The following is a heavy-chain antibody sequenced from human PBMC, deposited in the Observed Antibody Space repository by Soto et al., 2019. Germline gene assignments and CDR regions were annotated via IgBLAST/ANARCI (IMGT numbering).Heavy chain of an antibody. Sequence: GASVKVSCKASGYTFTCYYVHWVREAPGQGLEWMGWINPETGGTSYAQKFQGRVTLSRDTSINTAYLELSSLRFDDAAVYFCARERFQVISDGMDVWGQGTTVTVSS. CDR1: GYTFTCYY. J-gene: IGHJ6*02. CDR2: INPETGGT. V-gene: IGHV1-2*02. D-gene: IGHD2-21*01. CDR3: ARERFQVISDGMDV.